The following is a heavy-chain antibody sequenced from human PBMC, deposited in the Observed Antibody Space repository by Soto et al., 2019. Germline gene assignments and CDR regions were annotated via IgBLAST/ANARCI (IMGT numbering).Heavy chain of an antibody. CDR3: TKDGAVVGRKDAFDF. V-gene: IGHV3-23*01. Sequence: PGGSLRLSCAASGFTFTMYTMGWVRQAPGKGLEWVSDISRSGDSTYYADSVKGRFTISRDNSKNTLYLQMNSLRAEDTAVYYCTKDGAVVGRKDAFDFWGQGTMVTVSS. J-gene: IGHJ3*01. D-gene: IGHD2-21*01. CDR2: ISRSGDST. CDR1: GFTFTMYT.